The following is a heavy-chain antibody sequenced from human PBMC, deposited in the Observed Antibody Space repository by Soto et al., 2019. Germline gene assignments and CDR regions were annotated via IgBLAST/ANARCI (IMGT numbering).Heavy chain of an antibody. CDR1: GGSVSSSSYY. V-gene: IGHV4-39*01. CDR3: ARHSGTDYTGSGSYSWFDP. Sequence: QPQLQESGPGLVRPSETLSLTCTVSGGSVSSSSYYWGWIRQPPGKGLEWIGSIYYSGFTYSNVSLKGRVTVSVDKSKSQFSLNLNAVTAADTAVYYCARHSGTDYTGSGSYSWFDPWGQGTLVTVSS. D-gene: IGHD3-10*01. CDR2: IYYSGFT. J-gene: IGHJ5*02.